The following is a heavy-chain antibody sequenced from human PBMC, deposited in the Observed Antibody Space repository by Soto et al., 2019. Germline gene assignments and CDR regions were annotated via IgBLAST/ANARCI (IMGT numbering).Heavy chain of an antibody. CDR3: ARIRFGVVILPDFDY. CDR2: ISSSSSYI. J-gene: IGHJ4*02. CDR1: GFTFSTYS. V-gene: IGHV3-21*01. D-gene: IGHD3-3*01. Sequence: GGSLRLSCAASGFTFSTYSMNWVRQAPGKGLEWVSSISSSSSYIYYADSVKGRFTISRDNAKNSLYLQMNSLRAEDTAVYYCARIRFGVVILPDFDYWGQGTLVTVSS.